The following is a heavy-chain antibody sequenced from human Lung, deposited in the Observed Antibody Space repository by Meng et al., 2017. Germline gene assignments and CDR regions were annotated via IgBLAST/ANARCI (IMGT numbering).Heavy chain of an antibody. V-gene: IGHV3-23*01. D-gene: IGHD2-8*02. Sequence: EVQLLESGGGLVQPGASLRLPCAASGFTFSNYAMSWVRQAPEKGLEWVSATAATDGGTYHAASVRGRFTISRDNSKNTLSLQMNSLRADDTAIYYCARGTRVSCTGVICYPFDFWGQGTLVTVSS. CDR1: GFTFSNYA. J-gene: IGHJ4*02. CDR3: ARGTRVSCTGVICYPFDF. CDR2: TAATDGGT.